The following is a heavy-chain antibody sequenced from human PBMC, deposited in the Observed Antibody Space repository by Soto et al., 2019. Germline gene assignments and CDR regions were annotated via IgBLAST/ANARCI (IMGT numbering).Heavy chain of an antibody. CDR3: AKRGPTSSSGWFSIDY. CDR1: GFPFTNYW. J-gene: IGHJ4*02. CDR2: ISPDGSDV. Sequence: GGSLRLSCAASGFPFTNYWMNWVRQTPGKGLMWVSRISPDGSDVGYADSVKGRFTISRDDSKNKLYLQMNTLRAEDTAVYYCAKRGPTSSSGWFSIDYWGQGTLVTVSS. V-gene: IGHV3-74*01. D-gene: IGHD6-19*01.